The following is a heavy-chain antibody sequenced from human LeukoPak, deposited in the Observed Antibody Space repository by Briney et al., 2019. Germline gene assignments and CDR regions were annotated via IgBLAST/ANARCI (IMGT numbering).Heavy chain of an antibody. Sequence: GASVKVSCKASGYTFTSYGISWVRQAPGQGREWMGWISAYNGNTNYAQKLQGRVTMTTDTSTSTAYMELRSLRSDDTAVYYCARDKDYDFWSGYRFEYWGQGTLVTVSS. D-gene: IGHD3-3*01. CDR3: ARDKDYDFWSGYRFEY. CDR2: ISAYNGNT. CDR1: GYTFTSYG. V-gene: IGHV1-18*01. J-gene: IGHJ4*02.